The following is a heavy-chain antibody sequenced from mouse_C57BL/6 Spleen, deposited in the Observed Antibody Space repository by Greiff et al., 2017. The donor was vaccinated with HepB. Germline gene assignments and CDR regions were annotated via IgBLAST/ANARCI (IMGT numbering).Heavy chain of an antibody. V-gene: IGHV1-5*01. D-gene: IGHD1-1*01. CDR2: IYPGNSDT. CDR3: TRSPITTVVATNDAMDY. CDR1: GYTFTSYW. J-gene: IGHJ4*01. Sequence: EVQLQQSGTVLARPGASVKMSCKTSGYTFTSYWMHWVKQRPGQGLEWIGAIYPGNSDTSYNQKFKGKAKLTAVTSASTAYMELSSLTKEDSAVYYCTRSPITTVVATNDAMDYWGQGTSVTVSS.